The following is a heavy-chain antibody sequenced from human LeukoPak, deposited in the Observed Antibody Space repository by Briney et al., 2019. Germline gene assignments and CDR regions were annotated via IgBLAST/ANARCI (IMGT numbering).Heavy chain of an antibody. Sequence: GGSLRLSCAASGFTFSNYGMHWVRQAPGKGLEWVAVISYDGSNKYYADSVKGRFTISRDNSKNTLYLQMNSLRAEDTAVYYCAKVDYSGSSRFDYWGQGTLVTVSS. D-gene: IGHD1-26*01. CDR2: ISYDGSNK. J-gene: IGHJ4*02. CDR1: GFTFSNYG. CDR3: AKVDYSGSSRFDY. V-gene: IGHV3-30*18.